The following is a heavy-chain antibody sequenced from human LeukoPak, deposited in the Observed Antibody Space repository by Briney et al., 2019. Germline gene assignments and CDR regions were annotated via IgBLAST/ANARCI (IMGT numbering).Heavy chain of an antibody. J-gene: IGHJ4*02. D-gene: IGHD3-3*01. CDR2: IYTSGST. V-gene: IGHV4-61*02. Sequence: SQTLSLTCTVSGCSISSGNYFWRWLRQPAGTGLEGLGRIYTSGSTNYNPSLKSRVAISVDTSKNQFSLKLSSVTAADAAVYYCARSPLEYDFWSGRHYYFDYWGQGTLVTVSS. CDR3: ARSPLEYDFWSGRHYYFDY. CDR1: GCSISSGNYF.